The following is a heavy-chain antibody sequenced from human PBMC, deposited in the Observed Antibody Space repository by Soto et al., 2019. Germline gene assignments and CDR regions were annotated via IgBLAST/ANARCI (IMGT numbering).Heavy chain of an antibody. CDR3: ALRTTVTTRLGY. D-gene: IGHD4-17*01. V-gene: IGHV4-4*02. Sequence: QVQLQESGPGLVKPSGTLSLTCAVSGGSISSSNWWSWVRKPPGKGLEWIGEIYHSGSTNYNPSLKRRVTKSVDKSKNQFSLKLSSMTAADTAVYYCALRTTVTTRLGYWGQGTLVTVSS. CDR2: IYHSGST. J-gene: IGHJ4*02. CDR1: GGSISSSNW.